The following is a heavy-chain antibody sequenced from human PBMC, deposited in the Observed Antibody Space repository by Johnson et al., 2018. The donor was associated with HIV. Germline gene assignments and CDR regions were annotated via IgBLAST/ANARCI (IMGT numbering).Heavy chain of an antibody. D-gene: IGHD3-22*01. CDR2: VNWNADTT. CDR1: GFNLDDYG. Sequence: VQLVESGGTVVRPGGSLRLSCVASGFNLDDYGMSWVRQAPGKGLEWVSGVNWNADTTGYADSVKGRFTISRDNSKNTLYLQMNSLRAEDTAVYYCARDNGYYYDSSGSRNAFDIWGQGTMVTVSS. CDR3: ARDNGYYYDSSGSRNAFDI. V-gene: IGHV3-20*04. J-gene: IGHJ3*02.